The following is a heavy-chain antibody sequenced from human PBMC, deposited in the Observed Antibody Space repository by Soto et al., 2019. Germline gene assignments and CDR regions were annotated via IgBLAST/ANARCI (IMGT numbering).Heavy chain of an antibody. D-gene: IGHD2-15*01. V-gene: IGHV4-30-2*01. CDR2: IYHSGST. CDR3: AALSPPRGGTADFDY. CDR1: GGSISSGGYS. J-gene: IGHJ4*02. Sequence: PSETLSLTCAVSGGSISSGGYSWSWIRQPPGKGLEWIGYIYHSGSTYYNPSLKSRVTISVDRSKNQFSLKLSSVTAADTAVYYCAALSPPRGGTADFDYWGQGTLVTVSS.